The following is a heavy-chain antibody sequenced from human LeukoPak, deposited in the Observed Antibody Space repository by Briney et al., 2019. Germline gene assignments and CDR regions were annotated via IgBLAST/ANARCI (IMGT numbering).Heavy chain of an antibody. CDR1: GYTFTSYT. Sequence: ASVKVSCKASGYTFTSYTIHWVRQAPGQSLEWMGWISVGNGDSKCSQEFQGRVTLTRDTSATTAYLELSSLRPEDVAVYYCARERGIRDAFDFWGQGTMVTVSS. CDR3: ARERGIRDAFDF. J-gene: IGHJ3*01. V-gene: IGHV1-3*03. D-gene: IGHD1-14*01. CDR2: ISVGNGDS.